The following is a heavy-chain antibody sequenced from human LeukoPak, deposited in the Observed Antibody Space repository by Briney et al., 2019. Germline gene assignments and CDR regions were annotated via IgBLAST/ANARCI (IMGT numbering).Heavy chain of an antibody. CDR2: IYPGDSDP. CDR1: GYTFTTYW. Sequence: GESLKISCKGSGYTFTTYWIGWVRQMPGKGLEWMGFIYPGDSDPRYSPSFQGQVTISADKSISTAYLPWSSLKASDSAMYYCVRHGLGSSWFGFDYWGQGTLVTVSS. V-gene: IGHV5-51*01. CDR3: VRHGLGSSWFGFDY. D-gene: IGHD6-13*01. J-gene: IGHJ4*02.